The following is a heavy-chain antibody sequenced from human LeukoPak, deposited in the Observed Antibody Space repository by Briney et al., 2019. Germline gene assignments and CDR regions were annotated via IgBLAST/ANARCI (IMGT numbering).Heavy chain of an antibody. D-gene: IGHD2-8*01. V-gene: IGHV3-23*01. Sequence: PGGSLQLSCAASGFTFNTYAMSWVRQAPGKGLEWVSTISGSGGGAYYPDSVKGRFTISRDNYKNTVYLQMNSLRAEDTAVYYCAKGCCTNGVCYWDYWGQGTLVTVSS. J-gene: IGHJ4*02. CDR2: ISGSGGGA. CDR3: AKGCCTNGVCYWDY. CDR1: GFTFNTYA.